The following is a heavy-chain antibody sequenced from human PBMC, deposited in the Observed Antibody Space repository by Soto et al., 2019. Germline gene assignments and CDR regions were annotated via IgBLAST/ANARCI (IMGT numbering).Heavy chain of an antibody. V-gene: IGHV3-21*01. CDR2: ISISSGYI. Sequence: EVRLVESGGGLVKPGGSLRLSCAASGFTFSDYTMNWVRQAPGKGLEWVSSISISSGYIYYADSVKGRFTISRDNAKDSLFLQMNSLRAEDTAVYYCARGRGYSYGPYYFDYWGQGTLVTVSS. D-gene: IGHD5-18*01. CDR3: ARGRGYSYGPYYFDY. CDR1: GFTFSDYT. J-gene: IGHJ4*02.